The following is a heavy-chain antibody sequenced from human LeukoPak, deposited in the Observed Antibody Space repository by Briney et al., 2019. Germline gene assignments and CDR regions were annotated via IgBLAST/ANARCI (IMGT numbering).Heavy chain of an antibody. CDR1: GGSISSYY. D-gene: IGHD3-9*01. CDR3: ARTGLNWFDP. V-gene: IGHV4-59*01. CDR2: IYYSGST. J-gene: IGHJ5*02. Sequence: SETLSPTCTVSGGSISSYYWSWIRHPPGKGLEWIGYIYYSGSTNYNPSLKSRVTISVDTSKNQFSLKLSSVTAADTAVYYCARTGLNWFDPWGQGTLVTVSS.